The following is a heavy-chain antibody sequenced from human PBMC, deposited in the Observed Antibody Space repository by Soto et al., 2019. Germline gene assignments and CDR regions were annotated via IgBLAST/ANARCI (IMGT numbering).Heavy chain of an antibody. CDR1: GYTFTSYD. J-gene: IGHJ6*02. CDR3: ARLGYCSSTRCYYYGMDV. Sequence: ASVNVSCKASGYTFTSYDINWVRQATGQGLEWMGWMNPNSGNTGYAQKFQGRVTMTRNTSISTAYMELSSLRSEDTAVYYCARLGYCSSTRCYYYGMDVWGQGTTVTVS. CDR2: MNPNSGNT. D-gene: IGHD2-2*01. V-gene: IGHV1-8*01.